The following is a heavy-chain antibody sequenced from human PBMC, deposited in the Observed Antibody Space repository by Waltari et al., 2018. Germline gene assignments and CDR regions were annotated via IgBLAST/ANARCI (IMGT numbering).Heavy chain of an antibody. CDR1: GFTFSSYG. Sequence: QVQLVESGGGVVQPGRSLRLSCAASGFTFSSYGMHWVRQAPGKGLEWVAVISYDGSNKYYADSVKGRFTISRDNSKNTLYLQMNSLRAEDTAVYYCANDYYDSSGYYLFDYWGQGTLVTVSS. CDR2: ISYDGSNK. V-gene: IGHV3-30*18. J-gene: IGHJ4*02. CDR3: ANDYYDSSGYYLFDY. D-gene: IGHD3-22*01.